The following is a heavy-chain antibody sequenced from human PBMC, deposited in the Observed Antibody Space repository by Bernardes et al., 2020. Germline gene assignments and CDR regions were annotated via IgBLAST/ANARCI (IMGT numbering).Heavy chain of an antibody. D-gene: IGHD3-10*01. V-gene: IGHV3-23*01. CDR2: TSSSGGST. Sequence: GGSLRLSCAASGFTFSSYAMSWVRQAPGKGLEWVSATSSSGGSTYHADSVKGRFTISRDNSKNTLYLQMNSLRAEDTAVYYCARGEYYGSGSYYFDYWGQGALVTVSS. CDR3: ARGEYYGSGSYYFDY. J-gene: IGHJ4*02. CDR1: GFTFSSYA.